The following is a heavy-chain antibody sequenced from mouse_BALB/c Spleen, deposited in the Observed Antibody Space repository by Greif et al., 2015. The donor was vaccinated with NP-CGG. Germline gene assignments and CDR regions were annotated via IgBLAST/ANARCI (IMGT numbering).Heavy chain of an antibody. D-gene: IGHD1-2*01. Sequence: VKLVESGAELVKPGASVKLSCKASGYTFTSYYMYWVKQRPGQGLEWIGEINPSNGGTNFNEKFKSKATLTVDKSSSTAYMQLSSLTSEDSAVYYCTRRGYYGPDYWGQGTSVTVSS. J-gene: IGHJ4*01. CDR1: GYTFTSYY. V-gene: IGHV1S81*02. CDR2: INPSNGGT. CDR3: TRRGYYGPDY.